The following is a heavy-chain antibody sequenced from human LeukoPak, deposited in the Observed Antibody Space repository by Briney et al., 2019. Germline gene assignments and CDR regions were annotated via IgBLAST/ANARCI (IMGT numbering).Heavy chain of an antibody. CDR2: INHSGST. V-gene: IGHV4-30-2*01. D-gene: IGHD5-24*01. CDR3: ARGQRWLQHDY. Sequence: SETLSFTCAVSGGSISSGGYSWSWIRQPPGKGLEWIGYINHSGSTNYNPSLKSRVTISVDTSKNQFSLKLSSVTAADTAVYYCARGQRWLQHDYWGQGTLVTVSS. J-gene: IGHJ4*02. CDR1: GGSISSGGYS.